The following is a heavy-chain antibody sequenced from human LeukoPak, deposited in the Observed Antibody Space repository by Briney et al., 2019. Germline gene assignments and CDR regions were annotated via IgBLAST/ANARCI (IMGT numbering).Heavy chain of an antibody. CDR2: ISGSGGST. D-gene: IGHD3-22*01. Sequence: PGGSLRLSCAASGFTFSSYAMSWVRQAPGKGLEWVSAISGSGGSTYYADSVKGRFTISRDNSKNTLYLQMNSLRAEDTAVYYCAKDLRPSSGYYRLRGYYFDYWGQGTLVTVSS. J-gene: IGHJ4*02. V-gene: IGHV3-23*01. CDR3: AKDLRPSSGYYRLRGYYFDY. CDR1: GFTFSSYA.